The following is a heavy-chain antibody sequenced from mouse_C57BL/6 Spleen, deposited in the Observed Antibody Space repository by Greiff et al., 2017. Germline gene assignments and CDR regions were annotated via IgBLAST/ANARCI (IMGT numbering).Heavy chain of an antibody. Sequence: QVQLQQPGTELVKPGASVKLSCKASGYTFTSYWMHWVKQRPGQGLEWIGNINPSNGGTNYNEKFKSKATMTVDKSSSTAYMQISSLTSEDSAFYCCARLGGYYDAMDYWGQGTSVTVSS. CDR2: INPSNGGT. V-gene: IGHV1-53*01. J-gene: IGHJ4*01. CDR3: ARLGGYYDAMDY. CDR1: GYTFTSYW. D-gene: IGHD2-2*01.